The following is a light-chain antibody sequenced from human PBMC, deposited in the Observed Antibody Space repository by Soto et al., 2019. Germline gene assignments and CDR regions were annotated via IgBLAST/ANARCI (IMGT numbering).Light chain of an antibody. Sequence: EKVMTQSPATLSVSPGERATLSCRASQSVSSSSLAWYQQKRGQAPRLLIHDASSRATGIPDRFSGSGSGTDFTLTISRLEPEDFAVYYCQQYGGSPRTFGQGTKVDIK. CDR3: QQYGGSPRT. CDR1: QSVSSSS. V-gene: IGKV3-20*01. J-gene: IGKJ1*01. CDR2: DAS.